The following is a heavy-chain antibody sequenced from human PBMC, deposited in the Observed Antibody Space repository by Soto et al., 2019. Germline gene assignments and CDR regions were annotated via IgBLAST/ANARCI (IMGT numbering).Heavy chain of an antibody. Sequence: SETLSLTCAVSGGSISSGGYSWSWIRQPPGKGLEWIGYIYHSGSTYYNPSLKSRVTISVDRSKNQFSLKLSSVTAADTAVYYCARTTPAYSSSSRYFDYWDQGTLVTVSS. V-gene: IGHV4-30-2*01. D-gene: IGHD6-6*01. J-gene: IGHJ4*02. CDR2: IYHSGST. CDR3: ARTTPAYSSSSRYFDY. CDR1: GGSISSGGYS.